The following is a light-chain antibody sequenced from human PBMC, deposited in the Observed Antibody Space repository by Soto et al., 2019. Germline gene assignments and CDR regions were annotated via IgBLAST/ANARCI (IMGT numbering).Light chain of an antibody. CDR1: QSVSSSY. J-gene: IGKJ2*01. Sequence: EIVLTQSPGTLSLSPGERATLSCRASQSVSSSYLAWYQQNPGQAPRLLIYGASSRATGIPDRFSGSRSGTDFTLNISRLEPDDFAVYYCQQYGSSPPYTFGQGTKLEI. CDR2: GAS. V-gene: IGKV3-20*01. CDR3: QQYGSSPPYT.